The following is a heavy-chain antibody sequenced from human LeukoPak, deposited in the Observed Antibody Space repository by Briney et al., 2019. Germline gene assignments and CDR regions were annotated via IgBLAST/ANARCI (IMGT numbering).Heavy chain of an antibody. CDR2: INSDGSST. CDR1: GFIFSSYW. J-gene: IGHJ3*02. Sequence: GGSLRLSCAASGFIFSSYWMNWVRQAPGKGLVWVSRINSDGSSTSYADSVKGRFTISRDNAKNTLYLQMNSLRAEDTAVYYCARDGKAVAVAFDIWGQGTMVTVSS. D-gene: IGHD6-19*01. CDR3: ARDGKAVAVAFDI. V-gene: IGHV3-74*01.